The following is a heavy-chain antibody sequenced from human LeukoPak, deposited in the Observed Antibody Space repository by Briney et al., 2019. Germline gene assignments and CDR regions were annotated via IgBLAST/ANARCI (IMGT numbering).Heavy chain of an antibody. CDR1: GFTFSSYA. CDR3: AKDASYDSSGYYPLYYYYYGMDV. V-gene: IGHV3-23*01. Sequence: PGGSLRLSCAASGFTFSSYAMSWVSQAPGKGLEWVSAISGSGGSTYYADSVKGRLTISRDNSKNTLYLQMNSLRAEDTAVYYCAKDASYDSSGYYPLYYYYYGMDVWGQGTTVTVSS. D-gene: IGHD3-22*01. CDR2: ISGSGGST. J-gene: IGHJ6*02.